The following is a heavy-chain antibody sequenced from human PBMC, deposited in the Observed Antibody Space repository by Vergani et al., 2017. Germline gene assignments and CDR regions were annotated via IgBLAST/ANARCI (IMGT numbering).Heavy chain of an antibody. CDR3: ARDCTSGGCPENYGMDV. Sequence: VEAGGGLVKPGGSLRLSCAASGFTFSDFSMSWVRQAPGKGLEWVAFIGSSGPYINYADSVKGRFIISRDNTNNSLFLQLRSLRAEDAAVYYCARDCTSGGCPENYGMDVWGQGTTVTVSS. CDR2: IGSSGPYI. D-gene: IGHD2-8*01. J-gene: IGHJ6*02. CDR1: GFTFSDFS. V-gene: IGHV3-21*06.